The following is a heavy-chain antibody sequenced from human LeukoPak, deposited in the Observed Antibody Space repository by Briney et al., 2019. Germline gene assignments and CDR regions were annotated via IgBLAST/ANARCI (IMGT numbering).Heavy chain of an antibody. CDR1: GDSITSGYY. V-gene: IGHV4-38-2*02. CDR2: LYHSGGP. D-gene: IGHD2-15*01. J-gene: IGHJ5*02. Sequence: NPSETLSLTCSVTGDSITSGYYWGWIRQFPRKGLEWIGSLYHSGGPHYNPSLKSRVTISVDTSKNQFSLRLRSVTAADTAVYYCSREGGVAAKIDPWGQGTLVTVSS. CDR3: SREGGVAAKIDP.